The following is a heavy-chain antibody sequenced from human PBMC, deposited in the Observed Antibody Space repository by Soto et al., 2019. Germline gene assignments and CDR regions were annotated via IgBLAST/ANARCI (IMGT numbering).Heavy chain of an antibody. CDR3: SKDLDGLQGLVDSSFCFDY. CDR1: GFTFNSYG. J-gene: IGHJ4*02. D-gene: IGHD3-16*02. Sequence: GGSLRLSCAASGFTFNSYGMHWVRQAPGKGLEWVAVISYDGSDKYYADSVKGRFTISRDNSKNTLYLQMNSLRAEDTAVYYCSKDLDGLQGLVDSSFCFDYWGQGTLVSVSS. V-gene: IGHV3-30*18. CDR2: ISYDGSDK.